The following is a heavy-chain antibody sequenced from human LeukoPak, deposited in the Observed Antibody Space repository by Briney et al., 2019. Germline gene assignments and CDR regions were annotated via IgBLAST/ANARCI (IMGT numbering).Heavy chain of an antibody. Sequence: PSETLSLTCTVSGVSISSRTYYWGWIRQPPGEGLEWIGSIYYNGNTFYNPSLKSRLTISVDTSKNQFSLDLRFVTAADTAVYYCARLNYESTRNDLDYWGQGTLVTVSS. V-gene: IGHV4-39*01. CDR3: ARLNYESTRNDLDY. D-gene: IGHD3-22*01. J-gene: IGHJ4*02. CDR1: GVSISSRTYY. CDR2: IYYNGNT.